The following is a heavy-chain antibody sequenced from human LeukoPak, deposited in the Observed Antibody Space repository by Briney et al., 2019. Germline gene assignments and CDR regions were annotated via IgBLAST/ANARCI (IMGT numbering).Heavy chain of an antibody. D-gene: IGHD6-6*01. V-gene: IGHV4-61*01. CDR1: GGSISSGSYY. J-gene: IGHJ4*02. CDR2: IYYSGST. CDR3: ARVGSFVGQLNV. Sequence: PSQTLSLTCTVSGGSISSGSYYWSWIRQPPGKGLEWIGYIYYSGSTNYNPSLKSRVTISVDTSKNQFSLKLSSMTAADTAVYYCARVGSFVGQLNVWGQGTLVTVSS.